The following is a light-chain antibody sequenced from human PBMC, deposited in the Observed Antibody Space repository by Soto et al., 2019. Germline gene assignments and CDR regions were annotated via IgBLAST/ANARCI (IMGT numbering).Light chain of an antibody. Sequence: DIQMTQSPSTLSASVGDTVTVTCRASQSVSKWLAWYQEKPGNPPRPLIFDASTLESGVPSRFSGSGSGTEFTLTISSLQADDVAMYYCQQYNTYSWTFGQGTKVDIK. CDR3: QQYNTYSWT. CDR1: QSVSKW. V-gene: IGKV1-5*01. CDR2: DAS. J-gene: IGKJ1*01.